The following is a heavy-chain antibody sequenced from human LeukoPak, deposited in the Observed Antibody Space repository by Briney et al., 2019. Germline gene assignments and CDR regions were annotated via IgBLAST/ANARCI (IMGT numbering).Heavy chain of an antibody. CDR1: GGSFSGYY. D-gene: IGHD3-22*01. CDR3: ARRGSSGYRFDY. V-gene: IGHV4-34*01. J-gene: IGHJ4*02. CDR2: INHSGST. Sequence: PSETLSLTCAVYGGSFSGYYWSWIRQPPGKGLEWIGEINHSGSTNYNPSLKSRVTISVDTSKNQFSLKPSSVTAADTAVYYCARRGSSGYRFDYWGQGTLVTVSS.